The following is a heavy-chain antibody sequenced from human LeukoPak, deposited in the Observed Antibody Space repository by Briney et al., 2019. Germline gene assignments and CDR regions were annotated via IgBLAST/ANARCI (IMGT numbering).Heavy chain of an antibody. D-gene: IGHD5-18*01. CDR2: IYSGGST. CDR3: ARGKQLAHSDY. V-gene: IGHV3-53*01. J-gene: IGHJ4*02. Sequence: GGSLRLSCAASGFTVSSNYMSWVRQAPGKGLEWVSVIYSGGSTYYADSVKGRFTISRDNSKNTLYLQMNSLRAEDTAVYYCARGKQLAHSDYWGQGTLVTVSS. CDR1: GFTVSSNY.